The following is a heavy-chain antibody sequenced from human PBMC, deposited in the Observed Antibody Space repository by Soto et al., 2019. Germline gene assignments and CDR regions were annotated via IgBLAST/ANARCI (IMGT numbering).Heavy chain of an antibody. D-gene: IGHD3-16*02. CDR3: ATNYIWGSYRTFDY. CDR2: INHSGST. CDR1: GGSFIYYY. J-gene: IGHJ4*02. Sequence: QVQLQQWGAGLLKPSETLSLTCAVYGGSFIYYYWSWLRQPPGKGLEWIGQINHSGSTNYNPSVMSRVTISVETSKNQFSLKLSSVTAADTAVYYCATNYIWGSYRTFDYWGRGTLVTVSS. V-gene: IGHV4-34*01.